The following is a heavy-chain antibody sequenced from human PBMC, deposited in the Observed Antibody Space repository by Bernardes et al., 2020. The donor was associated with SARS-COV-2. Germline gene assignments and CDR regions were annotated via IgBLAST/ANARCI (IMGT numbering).Heavy chain of an antibody. CDR1: GFNFRHYA. Sequence: GGSLSPSCVASGFNFRHYALGWVRPAPGKGLEWVSGISGSGLVLQYANAASGRSTVSRDDSKTTMYMEMNDLRAEDTAIYYCAKDSTVGSSIYGVLSFDSWGRGTLVTVSS. CDR2: ISGSGLVL. D-gene: IGHD3-3*01. V-gene: IGHV3-23*01. J-gene: IGHJ4*02. CDR3: AKDSTVGSSIYGVLSFDS.